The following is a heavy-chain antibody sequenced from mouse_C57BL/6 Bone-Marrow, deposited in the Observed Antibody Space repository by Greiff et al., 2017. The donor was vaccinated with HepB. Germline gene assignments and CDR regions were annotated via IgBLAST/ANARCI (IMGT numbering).Heavy chain of an antibody. CDR2: IYPGSGST. CDR3: ARRVSITTVVATRAMDY. Sequence: QVQLQQPGAELVKPGASVKMSCKASGYTFTSYWITWVKQRPGQGLEWIGDIYPGSGSTNYNEKFKSKATLTVDTSSSTAYMQLSSLTSEDSAVYYCARRVSITTVVATRAMDYWGQGTSVTVSS. CDR1: GYTFTSYW. D-gene: IGHD1-1*01. V-gene: IGHV1-55*01. J-gene: IGHJ4*01.